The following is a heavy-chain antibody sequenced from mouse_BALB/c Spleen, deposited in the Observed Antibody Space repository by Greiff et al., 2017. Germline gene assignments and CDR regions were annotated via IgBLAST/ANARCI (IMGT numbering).Heavy chain of an antibody. CDR2: IYPGNSDT. CDR1: GYTFTSYW. J-gene: IGHJ2*01. CDR3: TRSSTATYFDY. D-gene: IGHD1-2*01. Sequence: VQLQQSGTVLARPGASVKMSCKASGYTFTSYWMHWVKQRPGQGLEWIGAIYPGNSDTSYNQKFKGKAKLTAVTSTSTAYMELSSLTNEDSAVYYCTRSSTATYFDYWGQGTTLTVSS. V-gene: IGHV1-5*01.